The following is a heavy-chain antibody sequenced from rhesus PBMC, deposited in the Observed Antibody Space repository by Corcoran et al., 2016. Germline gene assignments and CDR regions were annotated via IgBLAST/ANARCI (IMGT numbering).Heavy chain of an antibody. J-gene: IGHJ4*01. V-gene: IGHV4-173*01. CDR2: VSGSGGNT. D-gene: IGHD6S26*01. Sequence: QVQLQESGPGLVKPSATLSLTCSVSGCSLSRTYWPSIRPFPGKGLEGIGRVSGSGGNTDYNPSLKSRVTISRDTSKNHVSLNLNSVTAADTATYYCTLSFGSGWSPRWGQGLLVTVSS. CDR3: TLSFGSGWSPR. CDR1: GCSLSRTY.